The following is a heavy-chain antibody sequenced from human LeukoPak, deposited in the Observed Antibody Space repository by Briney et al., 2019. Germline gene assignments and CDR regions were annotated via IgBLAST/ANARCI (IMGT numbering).Heavy chain of an antibody. CDR2: INNDGRST. D-gene: IGHD2-15*01. V-gene: IGHV3-74*01. CDR1: GFTFSNFA. J-gene: IGHJ4*02. CDR3: ARDNEYCTGGTCRLDY. Sequence: TGGSLRLSCAASGFTFSNFAMSWVRQAPGKGLVWVSRINNDGRSTSYAGSVKGRFTISRDNAKNTLYLQMNSLRAEDTAVYYCARDNEYCTGGTCRLDYWGQGALVTVSS.